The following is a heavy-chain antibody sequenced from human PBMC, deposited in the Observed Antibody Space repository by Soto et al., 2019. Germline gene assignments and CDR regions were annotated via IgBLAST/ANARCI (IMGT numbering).Heavy chain of an antibody. CDR1: GGTFSSYA. J-gene: IGHJ4*02. D-gene: IGHD2-8*02. V-gene: IGHV1-69*06. CDR3: GGLMHSSLYCIDY. CDR2: IIPIFDTA. Sequence: SVQDSCKESGGTFSSYAISWVRQAPGQGLEWMGGIIPIFDTANYEQTSQGRVAIIADNSTSTTYMELSSLRSEAAAVIYCGGLMHSSLYCIDYWGQGTMVTVSS.